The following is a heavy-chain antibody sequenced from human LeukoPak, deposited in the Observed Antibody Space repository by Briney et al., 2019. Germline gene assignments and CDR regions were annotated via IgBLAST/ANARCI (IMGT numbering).Heavy chain of an antibody. CDR3: ARGRSIFGVVSKLDS. D-gene: IGHD3-3*01. V-gene: IGHV4-34*01. CDR1: GGSFSGYY. J-gene: IGHJ4*02. Sequence: PSETLSLTCAVYGGSFSGYYWSWIRQPPGKGLDYIGEINHSGSTNYNPSLKSRVTTSVDTSKNQFSLKLSSVTAADTAVYYCARGRSIFGVVSKLDSWGQGTLVTVSS. CDR2: INHSGST.